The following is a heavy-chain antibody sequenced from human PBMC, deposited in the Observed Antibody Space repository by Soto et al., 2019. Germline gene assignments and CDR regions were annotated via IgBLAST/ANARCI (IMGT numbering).Heavy chain of an antibody. CDR3: ARQESSSWYRDYYYYGMDV. CDR1: GGSISSSSYY. V-gene: IGHV4-39*01. D-gene: IGHD6-13*01. CDR2: IYYSGST. Sequence: PSETLSLTCTVSGGSISSSSYYWGWIRQPPGKGLEWIGSIYYSGSTYYNPSLKSRVTISVDTSKNQFSLKLSSVTAADTAVYYCARQESSSWYRDYYYYGMDVWGQGTTVTVS. J-gene: IGHJ6*02.